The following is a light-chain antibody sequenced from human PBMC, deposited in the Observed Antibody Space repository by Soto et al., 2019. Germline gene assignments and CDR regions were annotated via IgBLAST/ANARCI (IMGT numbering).Light chain of an antibody. J-gene: IGKJ2*01. CDR1: QNLFIW. V-gene: IGKV1-12*01. CDR2: AAS. Sequence: DIQMTQSPSSVSASVGDRVTITCRATQNLFIWLAWYQQKPGKAPKVLIYAASSLQSGVPSRFSGSGSGTDFTLTISSLQPEDSATYYCQQGKSFPYTFGQGTKLEIK. CDR3: QQGKSFPYT.